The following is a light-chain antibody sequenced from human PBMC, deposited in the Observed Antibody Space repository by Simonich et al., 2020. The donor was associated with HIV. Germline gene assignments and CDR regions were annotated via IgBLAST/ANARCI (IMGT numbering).Light chain of an antibody. V-gene: IGKV1-5*03. CDR3: QQYNSDST. CDR2: KAA. J-gene: IGKJ1*01. CDR1: QSISNW. Sequence: DIQMTQSPSTLSASVGDRVTITCRPSQSISNWLAWYQQKPGKAPKLLIYKAASLESGGPSRFSGSGSGTEFTLTISSLQPDDFATYYCQQYNSDSTFGQGTKVEIK.